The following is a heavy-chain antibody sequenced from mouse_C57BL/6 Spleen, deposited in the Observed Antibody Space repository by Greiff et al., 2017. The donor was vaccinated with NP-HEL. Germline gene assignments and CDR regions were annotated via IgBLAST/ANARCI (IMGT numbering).Heavy chain of an antibody. V-gene: IGHV5-16*01. Sequence: EVKLMESEGGLVQPGSSMKLSCTASGFTFSDYYMAWVRQVPEKGLEWVANINYDGSSTYYLDSLKSRFIISRDNAKNILYLQMSSLKSEDTATYYCARDGGGSSDWYFDVWGTGTTVTVSS. D-gene: IGHD1-1*01. CDR3: ARDGGGSSDWYFDV. J-gene: IGHJ1*03. CDR2: INYDGSST. CDR1: GFTFSDYY.